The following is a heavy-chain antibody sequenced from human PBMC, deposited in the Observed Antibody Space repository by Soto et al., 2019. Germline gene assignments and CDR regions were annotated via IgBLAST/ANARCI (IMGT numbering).Heavy chain of an antibody. J-gene: IGHJ4*02. V-gene: IGHV3-23*01. CDR2: ISGSGGST. Sequence: GGSLRLSCAASGFTFSSYAMSWVRQAPGKGLEWVSAISGSGGSTYYADSVKGRFTISRDNSKNTLYLQMNSLRAEDTAVYYCAKVGGDFWSGYYRWDFDYWGQGTLVTVSS. D-gene: IGHD3-3*01. CDR3: AKVGGDFWSGYYRWDFDY. CDR1: GFTFSSYA.